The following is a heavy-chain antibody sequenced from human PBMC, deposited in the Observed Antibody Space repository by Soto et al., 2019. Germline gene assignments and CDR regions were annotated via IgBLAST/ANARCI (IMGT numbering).Heavy chain of an antibody. V-gene: IGHV3-49*03. J-gene: IGHJ4*02. Sequence: PGGSLRLSCTASGFTFGDYAMNWFRQAPGKGLEWVGFIRSKAYGGTTKYAASVKGRFSISRDDSKSIAYLQMNSLKTEETAVYYSNRIIVRGRLIDHWGPGTLVTVSS. D-gene: IGHD3-10*01. CDR1: GFTFGDYA. CDR3: NRIIVRGRLIDH. CDR2: IRSKAYGGTT.